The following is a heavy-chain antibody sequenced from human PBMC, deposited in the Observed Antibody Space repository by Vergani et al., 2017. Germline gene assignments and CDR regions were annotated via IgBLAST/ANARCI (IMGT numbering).Heavy chain of an antibody. CDR2: INHSGSA. J-gene: IGHJ4*02. Sequence: QVQLQQWGAGLVKPSETLSLTCVVHGGSLSGSYWSWSRQPPGKGLEWIGEINHSGSANYNPSLQSRVAISIATSKNQFSLRLFSVTAADTAVYYCARARIWLPNGWGQGTLVTVS. D-gene: IGHD3-9*01. V-gene: IGHV4-34*02. CDR3: ARARIWLPNG. CDR1: GGSLSGSY.